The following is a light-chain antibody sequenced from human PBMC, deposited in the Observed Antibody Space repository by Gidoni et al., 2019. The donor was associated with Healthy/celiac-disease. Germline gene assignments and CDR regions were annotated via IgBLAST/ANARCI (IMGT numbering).Light chain of an antibody. V-gene: IGKV3-11*01. CDR1: QSVSSY. CDR3: QQRGNWPWT. J-gene: IGKJ1*01. CDR2: DAS. Sequence: MLLTQAPATLSLAPGDRATLSCRASQSVSSYLAWYQQKPGQAPRLLIYDASNRATGIPARFSGSGSGTDFTLTISSLEPEDFAVYYCQQRGNWPWTFGQGTKVEIK.